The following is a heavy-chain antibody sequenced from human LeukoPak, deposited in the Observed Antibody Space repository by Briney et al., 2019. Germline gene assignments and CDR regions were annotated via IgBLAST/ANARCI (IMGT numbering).Heavy chain of an antibody. CDR2: ISGSHGST. CDR3: AKDTKFDP. Sequence: QAGGSLRLSCAASGFTFSSYVMSWVRQALGKGLDWVSSISGSHGSTYYADSVKGRFTISRDNSKNTLYLQMNSLRAEDTAVYYCAKDTKFDPWGQGTLVTVSS. V-gene: IGHV3-23*01. J-gene: IGHJ5*02. D-gene: IGHD3-3*01. CDR1: GFTFSSYV.